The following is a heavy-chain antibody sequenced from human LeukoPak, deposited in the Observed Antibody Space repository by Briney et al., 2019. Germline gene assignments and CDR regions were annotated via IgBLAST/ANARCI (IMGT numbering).Heavy chain of an antibody. J-gene: IGHJ4*02. CDR3: AREVSMDIGGSDW. CDR2: TTYSGETT. V-gene: IGHV3-23*01. Sequence: PGGSQTLSCAASRFSFSIYAMIWLRQAPGKGLECVSTTTYSGETTHYADAVKGRFTMSRDNSKKTLYLQLNSLRGEDTAVYYCAREVSMDIGGSDWGGTGTLVTV. CDR1: RFSFSIYA. D-gene: IGHD2-2*03.